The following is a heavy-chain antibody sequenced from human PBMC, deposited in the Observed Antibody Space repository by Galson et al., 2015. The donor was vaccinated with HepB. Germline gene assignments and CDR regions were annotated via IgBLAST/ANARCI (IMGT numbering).Heavy chain of an antibody. V-gene: IGHV3-21*05. CDR2: ISSSSSYI. D-gene: IGHD1-26*01. CDR1: GFTFSHYS. Sequence: SLRLSCAASGFTFSHYSMNWVRQAPGEGLEWVSFISSSSSYISYADSMKGRFTISRDNAKNSLYLQMNSLRDEDTAVYYCGRERAGCYGTDYWGQGTLVTVSS. J-gene: IGHJ4*02. CDR3: GRERAGCYGTDY.